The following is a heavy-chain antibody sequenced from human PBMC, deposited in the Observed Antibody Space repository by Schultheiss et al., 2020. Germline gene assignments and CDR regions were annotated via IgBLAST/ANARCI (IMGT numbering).Heavy chain of an antibody. CDR3: ARDGEYCSSTSCQGVVDY. V-gene: IGHV3-30-3*01. Sequence: GGSLRLSCAASGFTFSSYAMHWVRQAPGKGLEWVAVISYDGSNKYYADSVKGRFTISRDNSKNTLYLQMNSLRAEDTAVYYCARDGEYCSSTSCQGVVDYWGQGTLVTVSS. J-gene: IGHJ4*02. CDR2: ISYDGSNK. CDR1: GFTFSSYA. D-gene: IGHD2-2*01.